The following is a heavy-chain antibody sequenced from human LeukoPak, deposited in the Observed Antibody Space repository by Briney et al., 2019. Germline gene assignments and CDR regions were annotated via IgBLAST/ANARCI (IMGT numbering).Heavy chain of an antibody. J-gene: IGHJ4*02. CDR2: TRNKANSYTT. D-gene: IGHD6-19*01. CDR3: ARTGSDWSNPFDH. V-gene: IGHV3-72*01. CDR1: GFTFSSYV. Sequence: GGSLRLSCAASGFTFSSYVMSWVRQAPGKGLEWVGRTRNKANSYTTEYAASVKGRFTISRDDSKNSLYLQMNTLKTEDTAVYYCARTGSDWSNPFDHWGQGTLVTVSS.